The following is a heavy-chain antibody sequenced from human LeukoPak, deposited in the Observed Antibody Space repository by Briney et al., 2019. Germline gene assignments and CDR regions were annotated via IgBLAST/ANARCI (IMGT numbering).Heavy chain of an antibody. CDR3: ARGYCTNGVCSSDYFDY. CDR1: GGSISSGGYY. CDR2: IYNSGST. V-gene: IGHV4-31*03. D-gene: IGHD2-8*01. J-gene: IGHJ4*02. Sequence: SETLSLTCTVSGGSISSGGYYWNWIRQHPGKGLEWIGYIYNSGSTYYDPSLKSRSTISVDTSKNQFSLKLSSVTAADTAVYYCARGYCTNGVCSSDYFDYWGQGTLVTVSS.